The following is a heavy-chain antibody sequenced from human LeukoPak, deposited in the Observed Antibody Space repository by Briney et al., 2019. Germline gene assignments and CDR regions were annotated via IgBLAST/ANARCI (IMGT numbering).Heavy chain of an antibody. Sequence: GGSLRLSCAASGFTFSGYAMSWVRQAPGKGLEWVSGISGSGGNTYYADAVKGRFTISRDNSKNTLYLRMNSLRAEDTAVYYCAKGGTPRWFDPWGQGTLVTVSS. J-gene: IGHJ5*02. CDR3: AKGGTPRWFDP. CDR2: ISGSGGNT. D-gene: IGHD1-14*01. CDR1: GFTFSGYA. V-gene: IGHV3-23*01.